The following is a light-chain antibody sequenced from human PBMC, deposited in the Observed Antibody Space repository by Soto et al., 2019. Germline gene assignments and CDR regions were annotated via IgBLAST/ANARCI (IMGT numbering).Light chain of an antibody. J-gene: IGKJ5*01. V-gene: IGKV3-20*01. Sequence: EIVLTQSPGTLSLSPGERATLSCRASQSVGSSLSWYQQKPGQAPRLLFYGASNRATAIPDRFSGSGFGTDFTLTITRLEPEDFATYYCQQYDNLPLITFGQGTRLEIK. CDR1: QSVGSS. CDR3: QQYDNLPLIT. CDR2: GAS.